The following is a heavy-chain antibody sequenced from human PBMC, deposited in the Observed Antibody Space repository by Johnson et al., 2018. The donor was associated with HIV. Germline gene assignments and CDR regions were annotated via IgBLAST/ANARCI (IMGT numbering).Heavy chain of an antibody. CDR3: AKEQLLRAFDI. V-gene: IGHV3-33*06. CDR2: IWYDGSNK. D-gene: IGHD2-15*01. Sequence: QVQLVESGGGVVQPGRSLRLSCAASGFTFSSYGMHWVRQAPGKGLEWVAVIWYDGSNKYYADSVKGRFTISRDNSKNTLYLQMNSLRAEETAVYYCAKEQLLRAFDIRGQGTMVTVSS. J-gene: IGHJ3*02. CDR1: GFTFSSYG.